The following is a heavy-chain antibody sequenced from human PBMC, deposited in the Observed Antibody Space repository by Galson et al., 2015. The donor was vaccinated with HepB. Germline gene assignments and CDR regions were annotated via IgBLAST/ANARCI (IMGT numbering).Heavy chain of an antibody. V-gene: IGHV1-46*01. CDR2: INPSGGST. CDR3: ARGSLTPRPQGAFDI. Sequence: SVKVSCKASGYTFTSYYMHWVRQAPGQGLEWMGIINPSGGSTSYAQKFQGRVTMTRDTSTSTVYMELSSLRSEDTAVYYCARGSLTPRPQGAFDIWGQGTMVTVSS. CDR1: GYTFTSYY. J-gene: IGHJ3*02. D-gene: IGHD3-16*01.